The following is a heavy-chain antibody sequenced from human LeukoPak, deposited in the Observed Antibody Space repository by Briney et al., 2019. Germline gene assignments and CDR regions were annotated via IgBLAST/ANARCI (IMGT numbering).Heavy chain of an antibody. J-gene: IGHJ4*02. CDR1: GFTFGSYS. CDR3: AREMGIVGA. V-gene: IGHV3-48*01. Sequence: PGGSLRLSCAASGFTFGSYSMNWVRPAPGKGLEWVSYISSSSSTIYYADSVKGRFTISRDNAKNSLYLQMNSLRAEDTAVYYCAREMGIVGAWGQGTLVTVSS. CDR2: ISSSSSTI. D-gene: IGHD1-26*01.